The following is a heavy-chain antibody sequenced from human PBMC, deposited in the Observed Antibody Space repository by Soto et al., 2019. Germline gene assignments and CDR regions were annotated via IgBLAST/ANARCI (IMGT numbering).Heavy chain of an antibody. CDR3: ARAVEDTAMVTSYYYYYYMDV. CDR2: INHSGST. Sequence: QVQLQQWGAGLLKPSETLSLTCAVYGGSFSGYYWSWIRQPPGKGLEWIGEINHSGSTNYNPSLKSRVTNTVDTSKNQFSLKLSSVTAADTAVYYCARAVEDTAMVTSYYYYYYMDVWGKGTTVTVSS. J-gene: IGHJ6*03. CDR1: GGSFSGYY. V-gene: IGHV4-34*01. D-gene: IGHD5-18*01.